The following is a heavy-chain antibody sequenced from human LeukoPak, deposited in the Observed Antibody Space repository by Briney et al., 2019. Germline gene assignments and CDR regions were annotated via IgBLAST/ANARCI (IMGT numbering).Heavy chain of an antibody. CDR3: AKLSYVADSSGYYLLAFDI. CDR1: GFTFSSYG. CDR2: MSDSGDST. D-gene: IGHD3-22*01. J-gene: IGHJ3*02. V-gene: IGHV3-23*01. Sequence: GGSLRLSCAASGFTFSSYGMSWVRQAPGKGLEWVSAMSDSGDSTYYADSVKGRFTISRDNSKNTLYLQMNSLRAEDTAVYYCAKLSYVADSSGYYLLAFDIWGQGTMVTVSS.